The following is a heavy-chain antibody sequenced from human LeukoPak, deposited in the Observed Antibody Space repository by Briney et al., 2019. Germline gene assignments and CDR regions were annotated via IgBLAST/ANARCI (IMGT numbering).Heavy chain of an antibody. V-gene: IGHV3-15*01. J-gene: IGHJ4*02. CDR1: GFTFSNAW. D-gene: IGHD4-17*01. CDR3: TTDTNDYGDSYFDY. CDR2: IKSKTDGGTT. Sequence: GGSLRLSCAASGFTFSNAWMSWVRQAPGKGLEWVGRIKSKTDGGTTDYAAPVKGRFTISRDDSKNTLYLQMNSLKTEDTAVYCCTTDTNDYGDSYFDYWGQGTLVTVSS.